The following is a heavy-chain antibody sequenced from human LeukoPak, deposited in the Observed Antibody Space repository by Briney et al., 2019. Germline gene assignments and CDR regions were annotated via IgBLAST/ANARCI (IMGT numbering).Heavy chain of an antibody. J-gene: IGHJ5*02. V-gene: IGHV1-46*01. CDR2: INPSGGST. Sequence: ASVKVSCKASGYTFTSYYMHWVRQAPGQGLEWMGIINPSGGSTSYAQKFQGRVTMTRDMSTSTVYMELSSLRSEDTAVYYCARDQWDYYDSSPYIRESYNWFDPWGQGTLVTVSS. CDR1: GYTFTSYY. CDR3: ARDQWDYYDSSPYIRESYNWFDP. D-gene: IGHD3-22*01.